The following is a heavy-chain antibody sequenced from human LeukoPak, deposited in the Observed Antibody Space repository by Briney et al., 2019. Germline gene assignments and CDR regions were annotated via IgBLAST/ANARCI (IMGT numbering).Heavy chain of an antibody. Sequence: ASVKVSCKASGYTFTSYYMHWVRQAPGQGLEWMGIINPSGGSTSYAQKFQGRVTMTRDTSTSTVYMELSSLRSEDTAVYYCARDQSLPKDYYYDSTSDAFDIWGQGTMVTVS. D-gene: IGHD3-22*01. V-gene: IGHV1-46*01. J-gene: IGHJ3*02. CDR2: INPSGGST. CDR1: GYTFTSYY. CDR3: ARDQSLPKDYYYDSTSDAFDI.